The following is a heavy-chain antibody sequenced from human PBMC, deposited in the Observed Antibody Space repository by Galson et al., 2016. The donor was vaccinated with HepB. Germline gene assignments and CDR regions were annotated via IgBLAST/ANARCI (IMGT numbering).Heavy chain of an antibody. CDR2: ISYDGSYK. Sequence: CAASGFTFSSYGMHWVRQAPGKGLEWVAVISYDGSYKYYADSVKGRFTISRDNSKNTLYLQMNSLRAEDTAVYYCAKDLADYYDSTGYYTGLDYWGQGTLVTGSS. J-gene: IGHJ4*02. D-gene: IGHD3-22*01. CDR1: GFTFSSYG. CDR3: AKDLADYYDSTGYYTGLDY. V-gene: IGHV3-30*18.